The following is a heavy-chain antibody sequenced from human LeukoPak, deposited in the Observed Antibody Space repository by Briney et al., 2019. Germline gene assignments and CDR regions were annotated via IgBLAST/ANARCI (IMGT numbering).Heavy chain of an antibody. D-gene: IGHD3-16*01. Sequence: GGSLRLSCGASGFIFSDHYMNWVRQAPGKGLEWVSYISDIGSKTNYAESVKGRFTISRDNAKNSLYLQMNSLRAEDTAVYYCARFARFGDLQGGGYFDYWGQGTLVTVSS. J-gene: IGHJ4*02. CDR3: ARFARFGDLQGGGYFDY. V-gene: IGHV3-11*06. CDR2: ISDIGSKT. CDR1: GFIFSDHY.